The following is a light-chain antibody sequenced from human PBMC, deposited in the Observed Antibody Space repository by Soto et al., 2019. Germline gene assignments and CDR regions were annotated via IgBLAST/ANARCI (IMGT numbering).Light chain of an antibody. CDR2: EVS. CDR3: SSFAASNSLL. J-gene: IGLJ3*02. V-gene: IGLV2-8*01. Sequence: QSVLTQPPSASGSPGQSVTISCTGTSSDVGGHNYVSWYQHHPGKAPKLMIYEVSKRPSGVPDRFSGSKSGNTASLTVSGLQAEDEADYYCSSFAASNSLLFGGGTKLTVL. CDR1: SSDVGGHNY.